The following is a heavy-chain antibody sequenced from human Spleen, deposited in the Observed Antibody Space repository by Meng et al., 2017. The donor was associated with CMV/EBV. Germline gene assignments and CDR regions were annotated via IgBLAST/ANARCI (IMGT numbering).Heavy chain of an antibody. CDR2: ISGSGGST. V-gene: IGHV3-23*01. CDR1: GFTFSSYA. Sequence: GESLKISCAASGFTFSSYAMSWVRQAPGKGLEWVSAISGSGGSTYYADSVKGRFTISRDNSKNTLYLQMNSLRAEDTAVYYCAKFPSDHYYYYGMDVWGQGTTVTVSS. CDR3: AKFPSDHYYYYGMDV. J-gene: IGHJ6*02.